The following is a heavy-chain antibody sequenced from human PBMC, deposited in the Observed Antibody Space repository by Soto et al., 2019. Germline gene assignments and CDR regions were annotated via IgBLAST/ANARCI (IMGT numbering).Heavy chain of an antibody. CDR1: DGSFSGYY. J-gene: IGHJ4*02. CDR2: IDHSGST. V-gene: IGHV4-34*02. CDR3: SRGRPPRY. Sequence: QVQLQQRGAGLWKPSETLSLTCTVSDGSFSGYYWSWIRQPPGKGLEWIGDIDHSGSTNYSPSLKSRLTMSVDTSKNQFSLHLTSVTAADTALYYCSRGRPPRYWGQGTLVTVSS.